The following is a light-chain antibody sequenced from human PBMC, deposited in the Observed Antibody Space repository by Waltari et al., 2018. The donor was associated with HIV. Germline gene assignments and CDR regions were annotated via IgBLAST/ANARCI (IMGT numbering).Light chain of an antibody. CDR1: SSDIGAYNF. V-gene: IGLV2-8*01. CDR3: SSYAGSNRVVV. Sequence: QSALTQPPSASGSPGQSVAISCTGTSSDIGAYNFVSWYQQQPGSAPKLIIFEVTKRPTGFPDRFSGSKSGNTASLTVSGLLPEDDADYYCSSYAGSNRVVVFGGGTRLTVL. J-gene: IGLJ2*01. CDR2: EVT.